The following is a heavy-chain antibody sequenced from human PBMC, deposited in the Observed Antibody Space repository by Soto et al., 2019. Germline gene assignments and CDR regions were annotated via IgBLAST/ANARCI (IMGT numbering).Heavy chain of an antibody. V-gene: IGHV3-64*01. D-gene: IGHD2-2*01. J-gene: IGHJ4*02. CDR1: GFTFSNYF. CDR3: ARGLFTWSDSSTCYGY. CDR2: INGDGGST. Sequence: VQLVESGGGLVQPGGSLRLSCAASGFTFSNYFMHWVRQAPGRRPEYVSTINGDGGSTYYANSLKGRFTVSRDNSKNTLYLQMGCLRPEDMAVYYCARGLFTWSDSSTCYGYWGQGTLVTVSS.